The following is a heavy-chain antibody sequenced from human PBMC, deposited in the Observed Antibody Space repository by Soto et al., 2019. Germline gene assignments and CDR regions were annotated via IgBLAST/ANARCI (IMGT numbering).Heavy chain of an antibody. J-gene: IGHJ5*02. Sequence: GGSLRLSCAASGFTFSSYAMSWVRQAPGKGLEWVSAISGSGGSTYYADSVKGRFTISRDNSKNTLYLQMNSLRAEDTAVYYCAKDRDSGITISQPFDPWGQGTLVTVSS. CDR1: GFTFSSYA. CDR3: AKDRDSGITISQPFDP. V-gene: IGHV3-23*01. D-gene: IGHD3-3*01. CDR2: ISGSGGST.